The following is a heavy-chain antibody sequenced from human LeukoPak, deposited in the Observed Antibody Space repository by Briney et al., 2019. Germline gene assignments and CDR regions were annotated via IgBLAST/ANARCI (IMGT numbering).Heavy chain of an antibody. CDR2: IYYSGST. CDR1: GGSISSYY. J-gene: IGHJ3*02. Sequence: SDTLPLTGTVAGGSISSYYWSWIRQPPGKGLEWIGYIYYSGSTNYNPSLKSRVTISVDTSRNQFSLKLSSVTAADTAVYYCARHLSDYGDYWGAFDIWGQGTMATVSS. D-gene: IGHD4-17*01. V-gene: IGHV4-59*07. CDR3: ARHLSDYGDYWGAFDI.